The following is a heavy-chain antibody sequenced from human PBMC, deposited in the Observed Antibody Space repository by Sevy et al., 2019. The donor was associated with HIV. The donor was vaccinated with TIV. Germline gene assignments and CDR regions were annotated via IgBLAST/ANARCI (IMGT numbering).Heavy chain of an antibody. CDR2: ISDDGSYK. J-gene: IGHJ4*02. Sequence: GGSLRLSCAASGFTFSDYDIHWVRQAPGKGLEWVAVISDDGSYKDYADSVKGRFTISRANSKNTLYVQMNSLRAEDTAVYYCVTLDYYDNSGSHPGYFDYWGQGTLVTVSS. D-gene: IGHD3-22*01. CDR3: VTLDYYDNSGSHPGYFDY. CDR1: GFTFSDYD. V-gene: IGHV3-30*04.